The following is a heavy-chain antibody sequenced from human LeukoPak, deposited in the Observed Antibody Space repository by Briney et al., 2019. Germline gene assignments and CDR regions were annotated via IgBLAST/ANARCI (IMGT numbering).Heavy chain of an antibody. Sequence: SETLSLTCAVYGGSFSGYYWSWIRQPPGKGLEWIGEINHSGSTNYNPSLKSRVTISVDTSKNQFSLKLSSVTAADTAVYYCARHGMATVDWGQGTLATVSS. D-gene: IGHD5-12*01. CDR2: INHSGST. V-gene: IGHV4-34*01. J-gene: IGHJ4*02. CDR3: ARHGMATVD. CDR1: GGSFSGYY.